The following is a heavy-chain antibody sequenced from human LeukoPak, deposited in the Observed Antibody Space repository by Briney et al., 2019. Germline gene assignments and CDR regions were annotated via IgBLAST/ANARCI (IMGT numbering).Heavy chain of an antibody. J-gene: IGHJ5*02. Sequence: GASVKVSCKVSGYTLTELSMHWVRQAPGKGLEWMGGFDPEDGEAIYAQKFQGRVTMTEDTSTDTAYMELSSLRSEDTAVYYCATYSGSENWFDPWGQGTLVTVSS. D-gene: IGHD1-26*01. CDR2: FDPEDGEA. CDR1: GYTLTELS. V-gene: IGHV1-24*01. CDR3: ATYSGSENWFDP.